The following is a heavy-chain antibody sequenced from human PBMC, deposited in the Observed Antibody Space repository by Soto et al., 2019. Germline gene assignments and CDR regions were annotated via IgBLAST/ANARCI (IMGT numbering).Heavy chain of an antibody. J-gene: IGHJ3*02. Sequence: SATLSLTCAVYAGSFSHYYWNWIRQSPGKGLEWIGKIKHSGSSNYNPSLRSRVSISVDMSKNQFSLRLTSVTAADTAVYYCARGGSSDWQVALDIWGQGTMVTVSS. CDR2: IKHSGSS. CDR1: AGSFSHYY. CDR3: ARGGSSDWQVALDI. V-gene: IGHV4-34*01. D-gene: IGHD6-19*01.